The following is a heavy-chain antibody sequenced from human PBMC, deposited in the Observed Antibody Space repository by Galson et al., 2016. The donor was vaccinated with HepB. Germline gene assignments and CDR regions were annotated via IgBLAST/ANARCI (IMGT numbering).Heavy chain of an antibody. CDR3: SGDPRWGSVAFDI. V-gene: IGHV4-34*01. CDR2: INHTGST. Sequence: SETLSLTCAVSGASSSVSGHYWRWSRQPPGKGLEWIGVINHTGSTTYTPSLKSRITMSLDTSKKQVSLKLNSVTAAATAVYYWSGDPRWGSVAFDIWGHGTMVTVSS. J-gene: IGHJ3*02. CDR1: GASSSVSGHY. D-gene: IGHD3-16*01.